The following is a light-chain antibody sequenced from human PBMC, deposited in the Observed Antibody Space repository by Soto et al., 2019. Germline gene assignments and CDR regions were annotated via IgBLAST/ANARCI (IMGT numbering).Light chain of an antibody. CDR2: KAS. Sequence: DVQMTQSPSTLSASVGDSVTITCRASQSISMWLAWYQQKAGKAPNLLIYKASSLAGGVPSRFSGSGSGTEFTLTISSLQSDDFAAYYCQQYNHYQWTFGQGTKVEV. CDR1: QSISMW. V-gene: IGKV1-5*03. CDR3: QQYNHYQWT. J-gene: IGKJ1*01.